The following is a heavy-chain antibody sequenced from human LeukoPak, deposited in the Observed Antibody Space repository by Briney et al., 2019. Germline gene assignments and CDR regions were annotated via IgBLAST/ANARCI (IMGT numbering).Heavy chain of an antibody. V-gene: IGHV4-39*01. CDR1: GGSISSSSYY. Sequence: PSETLSLTCTVSGGSISSSSYYWGWIRQPPGKGLEWIGSIHYSGSTYYNPSLNSRVTISEDTSKNQFSLKMSSVTAADTAVYYCASLHIFDLYYWGQGTLVTVSS. D-gene: IGHD3-3*02. CDR2: IHYSGST. CDR3: ASLHIFDLYY. J-gene: IGHJ4*02.